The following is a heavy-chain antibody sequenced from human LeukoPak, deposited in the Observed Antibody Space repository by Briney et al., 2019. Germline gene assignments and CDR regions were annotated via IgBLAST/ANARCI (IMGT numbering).Heavy chain of an antibody. Sequence: GASVKVSCKASGYTFTSYAMHWVRQAPGQRLEWMGWINAGNGNTKYSQKFQGRVTITRDTSASTAYMELSSLRSEDTAVYYCARGSTQMAGSVGYWGQGTLVTVSS. CDR2: INAGNGNT. CDR3: ARGSTQMAGSVGY. J-gene: IGHJ4*02. CDR1: GYTFTSYA. D-gene: IGHD3-10*01. V-gene: IGHV1-3*01.